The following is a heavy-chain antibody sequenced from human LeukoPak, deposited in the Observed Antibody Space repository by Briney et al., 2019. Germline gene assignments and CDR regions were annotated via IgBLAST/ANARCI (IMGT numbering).Heavy chain of an antibody. Sequence: SETLSLTCTVSGGSISSYYWSWIRQPPGKGLEWIGYIYYSGSTNYNPSLKSRVTISVDTSKNQFSLKLSSVTAADTAVYYCARLGGYCSSTGCPYYGMDVWGQGTTVTVSS. CDR3: ARLGGYCSSTGCPYYGMDV. CDR1: GGSISSYY. J-gene: IGHJ6*02. CDR2: IYYSGST. V-gene: IGHV4-59*08. D-gene: IGHD2-2*01.